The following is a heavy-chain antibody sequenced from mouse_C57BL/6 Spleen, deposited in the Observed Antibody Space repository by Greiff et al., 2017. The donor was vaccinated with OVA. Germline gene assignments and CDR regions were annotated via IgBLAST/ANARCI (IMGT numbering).Heavy chain of an antibody. CDR3: ARASITTVVAPCDD. D-gene: IGHD1-1*01. V-gene: IGHV1-61*01. J-gene: IGHJ2*01. CDR2: IYPSDSET. Sequence: QVQLQQPGAELVRPGSSVKLSCKASGYTFTSYWMDWVKQRPGQGLEWIGNIYPSDSETHYNQKFKDKATLTVDKSSSTAYMQLSSLTSEDSAVYYCARASITTVVAPCDDWGQGTTLTVSS. CDR1: GYTFTSYW.